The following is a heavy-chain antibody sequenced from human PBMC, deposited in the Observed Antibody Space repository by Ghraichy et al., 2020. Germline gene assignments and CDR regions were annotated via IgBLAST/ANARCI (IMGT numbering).Heavy chain of an antibody. Sequence: SGPTLVKPTETLTLTCTVSGFSVSNDTMGVSWIRQPPGKALEWLAHIFSSAEKSYITSLKSGLTISKDTSKSQVVLTMTNMDPVDTGTYYCALIRSGSDGGYFNSWGQGTLVAVSS. CDR2: IFSSAEK. J-gene: IGHJ4*02. CDR3: ALIRSGSDGGYFNS. V-gene: IGHV2-26*01. CDR1: GFSVSNDTMG. D-gene: IGHD3-10*01.